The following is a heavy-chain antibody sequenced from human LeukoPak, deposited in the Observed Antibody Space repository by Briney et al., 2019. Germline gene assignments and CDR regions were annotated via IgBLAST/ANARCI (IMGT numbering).Heavy chain of an antibody. CDR3: ARVRVVVVTRNFDY. D-gene: IGHD3-22*01. J-gene: IGHJ4*02. CDR2: INHSGST. Sequence: PSETLSLTCAVYGGSFSVYYWSWIRQPPGKGLEWIGEINHSGSTNYNPSLKSRVTISVDTSKNQFSLKLSSVTAADTAVYYCARVRVVVVTRNFDYWGQGTLVTVSS. CDR1: GGSFSVYY. V-gene: IGHV4-34*01.